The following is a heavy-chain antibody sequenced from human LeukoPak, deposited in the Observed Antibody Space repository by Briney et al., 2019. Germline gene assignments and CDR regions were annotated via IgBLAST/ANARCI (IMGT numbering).Heavy chain of an antibody. CDR1: GYTFTSYG. J-gene: IGHJ6*03. D-gene: IGHD2-2*01. CDR3: ARDLGYLSEYQLEPPYYYYMDV. V-gene: IGHV1-18*01. Sequence: GASVKVSCTASGYTFTSYGISWVRQAPGQGLEWMGWISAYNGNTNYAQKLQGRVTMTTDTSTSTAYMELRSLRSDDTAVYYCARDLGYLSEYQLEPPYYYYMDVWGKGTTVTISS. CDR2: ISAYNGNT.